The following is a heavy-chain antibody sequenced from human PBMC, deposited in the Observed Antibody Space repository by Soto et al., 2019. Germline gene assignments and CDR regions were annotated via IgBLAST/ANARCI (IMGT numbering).Heavy chain of an antibody. CDR1: GFTLSRYI. V-gene: IGHV3-21*01. Sequence: GRSLRLACAASGFTLSRYILHLVRQVPGQGLEWIATISSTGTNIYYADSVKGRITISRDNPKNTQSPQMDSLRREDTAVYYCTREIATPTNVTFHVWGQGXMVNV. D-gene: IGHD2-15*01. CDR2: ISSTGTNI. J-gene: IGHJ3*01. CDR3: TREIATPTNVTFHV.